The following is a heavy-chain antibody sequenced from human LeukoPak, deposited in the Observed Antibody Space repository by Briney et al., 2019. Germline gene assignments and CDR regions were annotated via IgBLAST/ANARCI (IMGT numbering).Heavy chain of an antibody. CDR1: GYTFTSYG. CDR3: ARDLPYCTGGSCYLMDY. Sequence: ASVKVSCKASGYTFTSYGISWVRQAPGQGLEWMGWISAYNGNTNYAQKLQGRVTITTDTSTSTAYMELRSLRSDDTAVYYCARDLPYCTGGSCYLMDYWGQGTLVTVSS. D-gene: IGHD2-15*01. J-gene: IGHJ4*02. CDR2: ISAYNGNT. V-gene: IGHV1-18*01.